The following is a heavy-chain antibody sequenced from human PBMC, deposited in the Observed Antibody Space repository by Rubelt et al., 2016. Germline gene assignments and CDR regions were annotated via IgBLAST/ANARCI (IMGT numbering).Heavy chain of an antibody. CDR3: AKISSSAMWFFDY. V-gene: IGHV3-30*02. D-gene: IGHD6-19*01. J-gene: IGHJ4*02. CDR2: VRFDGTRT. Sequence: QAPGKGLEWVAVVRFDGTRTYYADSVRGRFTISIDNSKNMVFLQMNSLRVEDTAVYYCAKISSSAMWFFDYWGQGTLVTVSS.